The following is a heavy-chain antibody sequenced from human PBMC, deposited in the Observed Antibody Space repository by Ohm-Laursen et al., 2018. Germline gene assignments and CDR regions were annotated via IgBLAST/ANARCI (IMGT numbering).Heavy chain of an antibody. J-gene: IGHJ4*02. V-gene: IGHV1-18*01. D-gene: IGHD2-15*01. CDR2: ISGYSGDT. CDR3: ARVDCSGDSCYSADY. CDR1: GYTFTDYG. Sequence: SVKVSCKASGYTFTDYGITWVRQAPGQGLEWMGWISGYSGDTNYAQKLQGRVTLTTDSSTRTAYMEVRSLRSDDTAVYYCARVDCSGDSCYSADYWGQGTLVTVSS.